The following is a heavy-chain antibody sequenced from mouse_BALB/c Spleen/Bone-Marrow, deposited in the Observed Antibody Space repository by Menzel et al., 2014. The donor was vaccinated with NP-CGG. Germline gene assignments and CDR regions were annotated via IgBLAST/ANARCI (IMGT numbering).Heavy chain of an antibody. CDR1: GYTFTDYA. CDR3: ARSEYGNSYAMDY. V-gene: IGHV1-67*01. J-gene: IGHJ4*01. D-gene: IGHD2-10*02. CDR2: ISTYSGNT. Sequence: VQLQESGPELVKPGVSVKISCKGSGYTFTDYAMHWVKQSHAKSLEWIGVISTYSGNTNYNQKFKVKATMTADKSSSTAYMELARLTSEDSAIYYCARSEYGNSYAMDYWGQGTSVTVSS.